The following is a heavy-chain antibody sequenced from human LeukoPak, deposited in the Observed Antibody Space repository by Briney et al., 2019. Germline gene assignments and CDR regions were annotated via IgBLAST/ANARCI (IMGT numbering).Heavy chain of an antibody. CDR1: GYTFTSYY. D-gene: IGHD3-3*01. J-gene: IGHJ5*02. CDR2: INPSGGST. Sequence: ASVKVSCKASGYTFTSYYMHWVRQAPGQGLEWMGIINPSGGSTSYAQKFQGWVTMTRDTSISTAYMELSRLRSDDTAVYYCASYDYRAWGQGTLVTVSS. V-gene: IGHV1-46*01. CDR3: ASYDYRA.